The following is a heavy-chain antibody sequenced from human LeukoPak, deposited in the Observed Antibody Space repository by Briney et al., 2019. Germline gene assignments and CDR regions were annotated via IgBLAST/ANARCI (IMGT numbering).Heavy chain of an antibody. CDR1: GGSISAYY. Sequence: SETLSLTWTISGGSISAYYWSWLRKPLGKGLEGIGYIYYTGTTTYNPSLRSRVTISLDTSNTQYSLELTSVTAADTAVYYCARLSSGSRPNFDSWGQGSLVTVSS. CDR3: ARLSSGSRPNFDS. V-gene: IGHV4-59*08. CDR2: IYYTGTT. J-gene: IGHJ4*02. D-gene: IGHD6-19*01.